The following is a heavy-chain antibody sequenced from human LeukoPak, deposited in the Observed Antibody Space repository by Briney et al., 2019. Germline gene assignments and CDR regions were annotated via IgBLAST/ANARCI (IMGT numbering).Heavy chain of an antibody. CDR2: ISGSGGST. D-gene: IGHD2-2*01. J-gene: IGHJ4*02. CDR1: GFTFSGYG. CDR3: AKDGFYCSSTNCYLDY. V-gene: IGHV3-23*01. Sequence: GGSLRLSCAASGFTFSGYGMSWVRQAPGKGLEWVSAISGSGGSTYYADSVKGRFTISRDNSKNTLYLQMNSLRAEDTAVYYCAKDGFYCSSTNCYLDYWGQGILVTVSS.